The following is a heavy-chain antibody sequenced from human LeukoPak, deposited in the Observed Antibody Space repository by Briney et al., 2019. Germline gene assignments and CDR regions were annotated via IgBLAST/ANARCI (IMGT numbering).Heavy chain of an antibody. J-gene: IGHJ4*02. CDR2: ISYDGSNK. CDR1: GFTFSSYW. D-gene: IGHD3-22*01. Sequence: PGGSLRLSCAASGFTFSSYWMHWVRQAPGKGLEWVAVISYDGSNKYYADSVKGRFTISRDNSKNTLYLQMNSLRAEDTAVYYCARDAGSSGYYGVRYWGQGTPVTVSS. V-gene: IGHV3-30*03. CDR3: ARDAGSSGYYGVRY.